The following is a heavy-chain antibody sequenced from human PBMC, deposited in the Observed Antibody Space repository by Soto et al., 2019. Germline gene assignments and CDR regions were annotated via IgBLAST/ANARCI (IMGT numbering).Heavy chain of an antibody. CDR3: ARDLRRVVRGSGY. Sequence: QVQLVESGGGVVQPGRSLRLSCEPSGFTFSTYAMHWVRQAPGKGLGWVAGMSLDGYNIYYADSVKGRSTISRDNSKNTLYLQMNSLRSEDTALYYCARDLRRVVRGSGYWGQGTLVTVSS. J-gene: IGHJ4*02. V-gene: IGHV3-30-3*01. D-gene: IGHD3-10*01. CDR2: MSLDGYNI. CDR1: GFTFSTYA.